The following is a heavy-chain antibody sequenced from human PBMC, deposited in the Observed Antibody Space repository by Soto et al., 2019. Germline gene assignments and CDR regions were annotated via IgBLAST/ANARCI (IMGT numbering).Heavy chain of an antibody. Sequence: GGSLRLSCAASGFTFSNAWMNWVRQAPGKGLEWVGRIKSKTDGGTTDYAAPVKGRFTISRDDSKNTLYLQMNSLKTEDTAMCYCTTDLQFSDRATPFAYGGRGTQVTVSS. CDR3: TTDLQFSDRATPFAY. D-gene: IGHD3-22*01. J-gene: IGHJ4*02. CDR2: IKSKTDGGTT. CDR1: GFTFSNAW. V-gene: IGHV3-15*07.